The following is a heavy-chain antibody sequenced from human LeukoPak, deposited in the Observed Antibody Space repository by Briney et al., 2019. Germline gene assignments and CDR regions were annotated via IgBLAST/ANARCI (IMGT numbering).Heavy chain of an antibody. CDR1: GFTFSSYE. V-gene: IGHV3-48*03. Sequence: GGSLRLSCAASGFTFSSYEMNWVRQAPGKGLEWVSYISSSGSTIYYADSVKGRFTISRENAKNSLYLQMNSLRAEDTAVYYCARGADILTGYFPNWFDPWGQGTLVTVSS. CDR3: ARGADILTGYFPNWFDP. CDR2: ISSSGSTI. D-gene: IGHD3-9*01. J-gene: IGHJ5*02.